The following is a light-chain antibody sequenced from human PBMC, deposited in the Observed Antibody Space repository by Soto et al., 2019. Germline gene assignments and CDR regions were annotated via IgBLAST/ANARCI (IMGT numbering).Light chain of an antibody. Sequence: QSVLTQPPSVSGAPGQRVTISCTGSSSNIGAGYDVPWYQQLPGTAPKLLIYGNSNRPSGVPDRFSGSKSGTSASLAITGLQAADDADYYCQSYDSSLSGSVFGGGTKLTVL. J-gene: IGLJ2*01. CDR3: QSYDSSLSGSV. CDR2: GNS. V-gene: IGLV1-40*01. CDR1: SSNIGAGYD.